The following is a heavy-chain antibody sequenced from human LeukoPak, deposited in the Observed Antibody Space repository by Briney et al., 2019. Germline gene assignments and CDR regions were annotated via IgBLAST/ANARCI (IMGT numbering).Heavy chain of an antibody. CDR3: ARDPYGDNHLDY. CDR2: INPDSGDT. J-gene: IGHJ4*02. D-gene: IGHD4-17*01. V-gene: IGHV1-2*02. Sequence: ASVKLSCKASGYTFTYYYIHWVRQAPGQGLEWMGWINPDSGDTKYVQKFQGRVTMTRDTSISTDYIDLSSLRSDDTAVYYCARDPYGDNHLDYWGQGTLVTVSS. CDR1: GYTFTYYY.